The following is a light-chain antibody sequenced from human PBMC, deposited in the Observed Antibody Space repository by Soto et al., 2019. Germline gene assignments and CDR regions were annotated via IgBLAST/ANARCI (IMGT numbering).Light chain of an antibody. J-gene: IGKJ2*01. CDR1: QSVRRN. CDR3: QQYNDWPPYT. CDR2: DAS. Sequence: EIVMTQSPATRSVSPGERATLSCRASQSVRRNVAWYQQKPGQAPRLLIYDASTRATGIPARFSGSESGTEFTLTISSLQSEDFAVYYCQQYNDWPPYTFGQGTKLEIK. V-gene: IGKV3-15*01.